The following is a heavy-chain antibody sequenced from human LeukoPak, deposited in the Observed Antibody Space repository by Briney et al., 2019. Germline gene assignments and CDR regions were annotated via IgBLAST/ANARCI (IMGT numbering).Heavy chain of an antibody. Sequence: ASVKVSCKASGFTFPSSGVQWVRQARGQRFEWIGWIVVGSGNTNYAQKFQERVTITRDMSTSTAYMELSSLRSEDTAVYYCAAVGWEYSSSPLPMDVWGQGTTVTVSS. D-gene: IGHD6-6*01. CDR3: AAVGWEYSSSPLPMDV. J-gene: IGHJ6*02. CDR1: GFTFPSSG. CDR2: IVVGSGNT. V-gene: IGHV1-58*01.